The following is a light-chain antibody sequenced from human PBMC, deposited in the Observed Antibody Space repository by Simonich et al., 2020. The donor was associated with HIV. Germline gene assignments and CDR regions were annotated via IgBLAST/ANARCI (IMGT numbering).Light chain of an antibody. Sequence: DIVMTQSPLSLPVTPGEPASISCRSSQSLLNSNGYNYLDWYLQKPGQSPQLLIYLGSNRASGVPSRFSGSGSGTDFTLTISSLQPEDFATYYCQQSYSTPLTFGGGTKVEIK. J-gene: IGKJ4*01. CDR3: QQSYSTPLT. V-gene: IGKV2-28*01. CDR1: QSLLNSNGYNY. CDR2: LGS.